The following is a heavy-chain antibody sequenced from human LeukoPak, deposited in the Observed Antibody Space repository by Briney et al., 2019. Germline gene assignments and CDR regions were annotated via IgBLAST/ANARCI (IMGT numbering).Heavy chain of an antibody. CDR2: ISYDGSNK. J-gene: IGHJ3*01. CDR3: AKDKRSDYYGSGSHNWFDP. CDR1: GFTFSSYG. Sequence: GGSLRLSCAASGFTFSSYGMHWVRQAPGKGLEWVAVISYDGSNKYYADSVKGRFTISRDNSKNTLYLQMNSLRAEDTAVYYCAKDKRSDYYGSGSHNWFDPWGQGTMVTVSS. V-gene: IGHV3-30*18. D-gene: IGHD3-10*01.